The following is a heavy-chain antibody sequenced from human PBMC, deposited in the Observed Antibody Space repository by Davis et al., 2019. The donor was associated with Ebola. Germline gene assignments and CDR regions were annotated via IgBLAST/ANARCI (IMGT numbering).Heavy chain of an antibody. J-gene: IGHJ4*02. D-gene: IGHD2-8*02. V-gene: IGHV1-18*01. CDR1: GYTFISYG. Sequence: ASVKVSCKASGYTFISYGISWVRQAPGQGLEWMGWISAYNGNTNYAQKLQGRVTMTTDTSTSTAYMELRSLRSDDTAVYYCARALGYCTGGVCPYFDYWGQGTLVTVSS. CDR2: ISAYNGNT. CDR3: ARALGYCTGGVCPYFDY.